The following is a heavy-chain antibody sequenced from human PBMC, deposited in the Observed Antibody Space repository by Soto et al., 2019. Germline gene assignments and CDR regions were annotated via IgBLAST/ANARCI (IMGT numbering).Heavy chain of an antibody. D-gene: IGHD7-27*01. CDR3: ARDGLGYYFDY. V-gene: IGHV1-2*02. J-gene: IGHJ4*02. CDR1: GYTFTGYY. CDR2: INPNSGGT. Sequence: QVQLVQSGAEVKKPGASVKVSCKASGYTFTGYYMHWVRQAPGQGLEWMGWINPNSGGTNYAQKFQGRVTITADKSTSTAYMELSSLRSEDTAVYYCARDGLGYYFDYWGQGTLVTVSS.